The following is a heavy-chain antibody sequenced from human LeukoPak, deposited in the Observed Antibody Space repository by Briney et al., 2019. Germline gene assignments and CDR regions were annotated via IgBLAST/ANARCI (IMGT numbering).Heavy chain of an antibody. V-gene: IGHV3-48*01. CDR3: ARSSLERHYSFDF. D-gene: IGHD1-1*01. CDR1: GVTLSGYS. Sequence: GGSLRLSCSTSGVTLSGYSMNWVRRAPGKGLEWLSYISASGGTTYYADSVNGRFTISRDNAKNSLFLEMNSLRVDDTAMYFCARSSLERHYSFDFWGRGTLVTVSS. CDR2: ISASGGTT. J-gene: IGHJ4*02.